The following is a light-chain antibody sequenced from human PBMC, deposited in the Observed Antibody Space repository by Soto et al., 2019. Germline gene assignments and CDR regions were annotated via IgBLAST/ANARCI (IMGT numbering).Light chain of an antibody. CDR2: GAS. J-gene: IGKJ1*01. CDR3: QQYDSSPRT. Sequence: EIVMTLSPATLSVSTGERATLSCRASQSVSSSYLAWYQQKPGQAPRLLIYGASTWGTGVPPRFTGSGSGTEFTLTISRLEPEDFAVYYCQQYDSSPRTFGQGTKV. V-gene: IGKV3-20*01. CDR1: QSVSSSY.